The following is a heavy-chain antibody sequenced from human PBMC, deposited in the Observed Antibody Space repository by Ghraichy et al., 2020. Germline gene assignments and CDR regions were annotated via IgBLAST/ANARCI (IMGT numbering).Heavy chain of an antibody. CDR2: ISYSGGT. Sequence: SETLSLTCTVSGGSISSHYWSWIRQPPGRGLEWIGYISYSGGTIYNPSLTSRVTISVDTSKSQFSLRLISVTAADTAVYYCARDWELLQGYYYGMDVLGQGTTVTVSS. V-gene: IGHV4-59*11. CDR3: ARDWELLQGYYYGMDV. J-gene: IGHJ6*02. CDR1: GGSISSHY. D-gene: IGHD1-26*01.